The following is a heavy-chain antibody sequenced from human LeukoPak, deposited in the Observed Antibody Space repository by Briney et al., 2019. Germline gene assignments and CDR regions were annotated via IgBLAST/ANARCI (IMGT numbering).Heavy chain of an antibody. CDR1: GYTFTSYG. CDR3: AMASSTSSGWFDP. D-gene: IGHD2-2*01. J-gene: IGHJ5*02. CDR2: IIPIFGTA. Sequence: GASVKVYCKASGYTFTSYGISWVRQAPGQGLEWMGGIIPIFGTANYAQKFQGRVTITADESTSTAYMELSSLRSEDTAVYYCAMASSTSSGWFDPWGQGTPVTVSS. V-gene: IGHV1-69*13.